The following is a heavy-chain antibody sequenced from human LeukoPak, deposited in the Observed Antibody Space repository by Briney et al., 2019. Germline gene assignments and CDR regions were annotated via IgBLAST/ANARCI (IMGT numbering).Heavy chain of an antibody. V-gene: IGHV4-39*01. CDR3: ASQYYSSGWYWGAFDI. D-gene: IGHD6-19*01. J-gene: IGHJ3*02. CDR1: GGSISSSSYY. Sequence: SETLSLTCTVSGGSISSSSYYWGWIRQPPGKGLEWIGSIYYSGSTYFNPSLKSRVTISVDTSKNQFSLKLSSVTAADTAVYYCASQYYSSGWYWGAFDIWGQGTMVTVSA. CDR2: IYYSGST.